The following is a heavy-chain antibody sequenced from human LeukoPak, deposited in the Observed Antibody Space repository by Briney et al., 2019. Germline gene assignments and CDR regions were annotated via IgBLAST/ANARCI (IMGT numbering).Heavy chain of an antibody. CDR1: GGSISSSNW. Sequence: SETLSLTCAVSGGSISSSNWWSWVRQPPGKGLEWIGEIYHSGSTNYNPSLKSRVTISVDTSKNQFSLKLSSVTAADAAVYYCARDIPGDSPDLWGRGTLVTVSS. J-gene: IGHJ2*01. CDR3: ARDIPGDSPDL. V-gene: IGHV4-4*02. D-gene: IGHD4-17*01. CDR2: IYHSGST.